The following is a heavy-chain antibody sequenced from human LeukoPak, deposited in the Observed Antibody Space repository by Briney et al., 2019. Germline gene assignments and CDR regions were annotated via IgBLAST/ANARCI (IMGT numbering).Heavy chain of an antibody. D-gene: IGHD3-22*01. CDR3: AKGAEEGVVITSVYYYYMDV. CDR2: ISSSSSYI. V-gene: IGHV3-21*04. Sequence: GGSLRLSCAASGFTFSTYGMHWVRQAPGKGMEWVSSISSSSSYIYYADSVKGRFTISRENSKNTVYLQMKSVREGDTALYYCAKGAEEGVVITSVYYYYMDVWGKGTTVTISS. J-gene: IGHJ6*03. CDR1: GFTFSTYG.